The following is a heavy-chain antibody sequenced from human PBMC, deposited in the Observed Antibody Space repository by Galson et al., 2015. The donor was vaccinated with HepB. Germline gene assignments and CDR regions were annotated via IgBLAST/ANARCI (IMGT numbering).Heavy chain of an antibody. CDR1: GFTFSTYG. CDR2: IWYDGSSK. Sequence: SLRLSCAASGFTFSTYGMHWVRQAPGKGPEWVGVIWYDGSSKYYGDSVKGRFTISRDNSKNTLYLQMNGLRAEDTAVYFCARDLKAAAVMDYWGRGTLVTVSS. J-gene: IGHJ4*02. D-gene: IGHD6-13*01. V-gene: IGHV3-33*01. CDR3: ARDLKAAAVMDY.